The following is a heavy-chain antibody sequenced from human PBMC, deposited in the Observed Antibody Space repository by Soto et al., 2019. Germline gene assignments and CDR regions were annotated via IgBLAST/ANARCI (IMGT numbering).Heavy chain of an antibody. CDR2: IKGDGSEK. Sequence: EVQVVESGGGLVQPGGSLKLSCAASGFTFSNFWMNWVRQAPGKGLEWVANIKGDGSEKYYVDSVKGRFTISRDIANNSLYLEMDSLRGEDSAVYYCAARFPPDYWGPGTLLTVSS. CDR3: AARFPPDY. D-gene: IGHD3-10*01. V-gene: IGHV3-7*01. CDR1: GFTFSNFW. J-gene: IGHJ4*02.